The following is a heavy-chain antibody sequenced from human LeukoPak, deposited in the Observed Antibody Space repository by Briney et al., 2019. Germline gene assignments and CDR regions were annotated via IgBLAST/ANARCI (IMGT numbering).Heavy chain of an antibody. D-gene: IGHD3-10*01. Sequence: GGSLRLSCAASGFTFDDYAMHWVRQAPGKGLEWVSLISGDGATTYYAASVKGRFTISRDSKKNVLYLQMNNLGTEDTALFYCAKDLSSVFDALNIWGQGTLVTVSS. CDR1: GFTFDDYA. CDR3: AKDLSSVFDALNI. J-gene: IGHJ3*02. V-gene: IGHV3-43*02. CDR2: ISGDGATT.